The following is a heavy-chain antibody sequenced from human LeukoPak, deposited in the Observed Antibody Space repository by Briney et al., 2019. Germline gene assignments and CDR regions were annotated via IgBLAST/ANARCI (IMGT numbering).Heavy chain of an antibody. CDR3: ARDSAYYYDSSGYYPAFDI. CDR2: IYTSGST. CDR1: GGSISSYY. J-gene: IGHJ3*02. Sequence: PSETLSLTCTVSGGSISSYYWSWIRQPAGKGLEWIGRIYTSGSTNYNPSLKSRVTMSVDTSKNQFSLKLSSVTAADTAVYYCARDSAYYYDSSGYYPAFDIWGQGTMVTVSS. D-gene: IGHD3-22*01. V-gene: IGHV4-4*07.